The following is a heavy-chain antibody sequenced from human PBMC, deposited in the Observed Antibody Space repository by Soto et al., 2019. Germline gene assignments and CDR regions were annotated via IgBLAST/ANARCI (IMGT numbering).Heavy chain of an antibody. CDR2: ISGSGGST. Sequence: PGGSLRLSCAASGFTFSSYAMSWVRQAPGKGLEWVSAISGSGGSTYYADSVKGRFTISGDNSKNTLYLQMNSLRAEYTAVYYCAKDPNSFVDWFDPWGQGTLVTVSS. V-gene: IGHV3-23*01. D-gene: IGHD7-27*01. CDR3: AKDPNSFVDWFDP. J-gene: IGHJ5*02. CDR1: GFTFSSYA.